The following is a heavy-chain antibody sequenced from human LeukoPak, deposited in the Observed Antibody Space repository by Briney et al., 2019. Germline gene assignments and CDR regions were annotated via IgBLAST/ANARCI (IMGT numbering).Heavy chain of an antibody. CDR3: ARQSGPVDY. J-gene: IGHJ4*02. Sequence: SETLSLTCTVSGGSISSSGYYWGWIRQPPGQGLEGIGSIHYSGSTYHNPSLKSRVTISVDTPKNQFSLKLSSVTVAGTAVYYCARQSGPVDYWGQGTLVTVSS. CDR1: GGSISSSGYY. CDR2: IHYSGST. V-gene: IGHV4-39*01.